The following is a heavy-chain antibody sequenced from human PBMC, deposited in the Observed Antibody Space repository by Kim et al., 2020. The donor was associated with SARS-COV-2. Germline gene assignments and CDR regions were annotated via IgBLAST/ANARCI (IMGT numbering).Heavy chain of an antibody. V-gene: IGHV4-59*01. J-gene: IGHJ6*02. Sequence: SETLSLTCTVSGGSISSYYWSWIRQPPGKGLEWIGYIYYSGSTNYNPSLKSRVTISVDTSKNQFSLKLSSVTAADTAVYYCARDRGYCSSTSCYDYYYGMDVWGQGTTVTVSS. CDR2: IYYSGST. D-gene: IGHD2-2*01. CDR3: ARDRGYCSSTSCYDYYYGMDV. CDR1: GGSISSYY.